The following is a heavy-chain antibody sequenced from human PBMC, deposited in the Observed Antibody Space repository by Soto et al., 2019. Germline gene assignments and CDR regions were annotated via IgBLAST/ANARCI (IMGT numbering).Heavy chain of an antibody. CDR3: ATGARYCSGGSCYPDD. D-gene: IGHD2-15*01. CDR1: GGTFGSNV. V-gene: IGHV1-69*06. Sequence: QVQLMQSGAELKKPGSSVKVSCKASGGTFGSNVISWVQQAPGQGLEWMGEIMPIFGAANKPQKFQGRLMITADTSTTTVYMELSSLGSEDTAVYFCATGARYCSGGSCYPDDWGQGTLVTVSS. J-gene: IGHJ4*02. CDR2: IMPIFGAA.